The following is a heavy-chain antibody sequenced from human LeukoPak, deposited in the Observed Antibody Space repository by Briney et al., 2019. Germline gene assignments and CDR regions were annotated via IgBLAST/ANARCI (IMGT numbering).Heavy chain of an antibody. CDR1: GGTFISYV. CDR3: ARAPITIFGVVPNTSYYYYYMDV. D-gene: IGHD3-3*01. J-gene: IGHJ6*03. V-gene: IGHV1-69*13. CDR2: IIPIFGTA. Sequence: SVKVSCKASGGTFISYVISWVRQAPGQGVEWMGGIIPIFGTANYAQKFQGRVTITADESTSTAYMELSSLRSEDTAVYYCARAPITIFGVVPNTSYYYYYMDVWGKGTTVTVSS.